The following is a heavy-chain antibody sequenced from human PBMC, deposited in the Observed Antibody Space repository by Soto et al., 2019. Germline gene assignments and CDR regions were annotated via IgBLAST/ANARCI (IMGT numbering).Heavy chain of an antibody. CDR2: ISSTSSYI. Sequence: EVHLVESGGGLVKPGGSLRLSCAASGFTFSSYSMNWVRQAPGKGLEWVSSISSTSSYIYYADSVRGRFTISRDNAKNSLYLQLNSLRAEDTAVYYCARDPSYFDFWGQGTLVTVSS. CDR1: GFTFSSYS. J-gene: IGHJ4*02. V-gene: IGHV3-21*01. CDR3: ARDPSYFDF.